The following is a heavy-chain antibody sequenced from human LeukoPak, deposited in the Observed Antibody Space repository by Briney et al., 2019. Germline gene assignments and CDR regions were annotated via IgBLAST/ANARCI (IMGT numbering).Heavy chain of an antibody. CDR3: ARDLISAAAGGY. D-gene: IGHD6-13*01. CDR2: ISTYNGNT. V-gene: IGHV1-18*01. CDR1: GYTFTKYG. Sequence: ASVKVSCTASGYTFTKYGITWVRQAPGQGLEWMGWISTYNGNTNYAQKLQGRVTMTTDTSTSTAYMELRSLRSDDTAVYYCARDLISAAAGGYWGQGTLVTVSS. J-gene: IGHJ4*02.